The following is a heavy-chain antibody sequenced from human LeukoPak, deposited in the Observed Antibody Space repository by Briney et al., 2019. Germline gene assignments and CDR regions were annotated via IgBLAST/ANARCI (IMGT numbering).Heavy chain of an antibody. Sequence: GGSLRLSCAASGFTFSSYEMNWVRQAPGKGLEWVSYISSSGSTIYYADSVKGRFTISRDNAKNSLYLQMNSLRAEDTAVYYCARFGSWELPRDYWGQGTLVTVSS. CDR3: ARFGSWELPRDY. D-gene: IGHD1-26*01. V-gene: IGHV3-48*03. J-gene: IGHJ4*02. CDR2: ISSSGSTI. CDR1: GFTFSSYE.